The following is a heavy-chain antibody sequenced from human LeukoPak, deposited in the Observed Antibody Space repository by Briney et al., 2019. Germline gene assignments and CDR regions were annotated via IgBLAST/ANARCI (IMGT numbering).Heavy chain of an antibody. D-gene: IGHD2-15*01. V-gene: IGHV1-2*04. CDR3: ARGGGYCSGGSCRVYFQH. J-gene: IGHJ1*01. CDR2: INPNSGGT. Sequence: SVKVSCKASGYTFTGYYMHWVRQAPGQGLEWMGWINPNSGGTNYAQKFQGWVTMTRDTSISTAHMELSRLRSDDTAVYYCARGGGYCSGGSCRVYFQHWGQGTLVTVSS. CDR1: GYTFTGYY.